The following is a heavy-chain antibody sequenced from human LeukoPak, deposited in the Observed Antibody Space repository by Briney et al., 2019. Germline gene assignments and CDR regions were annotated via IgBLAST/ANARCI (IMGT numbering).Heavy chain of an antibody. CDR1: GYTFTSYG. D-gene: IGHD3-22*01. CDR2: ISAYNGNT. V-gene: IGHV1-18*01. J-gene: IGHJ4*02. CDR3: ASSSTYYYDSSGYYFDY. Sequence: ASVKVSCKASGYTFTSYGISWVRQAPGQGLEWMGWISAYNGNTNYAQKLQGRVTMTTDTSTSTAYKELSSLRSEDTAVYYCASSSTYYYDSSGYYFDYWGQGTLVTVSS.